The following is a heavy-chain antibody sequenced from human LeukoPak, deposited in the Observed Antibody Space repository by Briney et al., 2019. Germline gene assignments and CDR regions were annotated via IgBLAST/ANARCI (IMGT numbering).Heavy chain of an antibody. V-gene: IGHV1-8*01. CDR1: GYTFTSYD. Sequence: ASVKVSCKASGYTFTSYDINWVRQATGQGLEWMGWMNPNSGNTGYAQKFQGRVTMTRNTSISTAYMELRSLRSDDTAVYYCARGLLTPANWFDPWGQGTLVTVSS. CDR2: MNPNSGNT. J-gene: IGHJ5*02. CDR3: ARGLLTPANWFDP. D-gene: IGHD2-15*01.